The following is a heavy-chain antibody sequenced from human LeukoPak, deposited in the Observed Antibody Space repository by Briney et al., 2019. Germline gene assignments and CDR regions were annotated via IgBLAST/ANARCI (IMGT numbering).Heavy chain of an antibody. CDR3: ARIAVAAHDAFDI. CDR1: GFTFDDYA. Sequence: PGGSLRLSCAASGFTFDDYAMYWVRQAPGKGLEWVSGISWNSGSIGYVDSVKGRFTISRDNAKNSLYLQMNSLRAEDTALYYCARIAVAAHDAFDIWGQGTMVTVSS. V-gene: IGHV3-9*01. D-gene: IGHD6-19*01. CDR2: ISWNSGSI. J-gene: IGHJ3*02.